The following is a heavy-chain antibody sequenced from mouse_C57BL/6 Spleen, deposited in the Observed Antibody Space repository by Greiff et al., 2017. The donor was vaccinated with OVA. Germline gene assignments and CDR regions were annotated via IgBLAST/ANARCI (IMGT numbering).Heavy chain of an antibody. CDR2: IYPGDGDT. J-gene: IGHJ2*01. V-gene: IGHV1-82*01. CDR1: GYAFSSSW. Sequence: VQLVESGPELVKPGASVKISCKASGYAFSSSWMNWVKQRPGKGLEWIGRIYPGDGDTNYNGKFKGKATLTADKSSSTAYMQLSSLTSEDSAVYFCARANCDGDSFDYWGQGTTLTVSS. CDR3: ARANCDGDSFDY. D-gene: IGHD1-1*01.